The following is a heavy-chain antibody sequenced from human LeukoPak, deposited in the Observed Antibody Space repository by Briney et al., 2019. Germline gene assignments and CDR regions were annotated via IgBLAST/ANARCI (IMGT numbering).Heavy chain of an antibody. Sequence: SQTLSLTCAISGDSVSSNSAAWNWIRQSTSRGLEWLGRTYYRSKWSNNYAVSVKTRITINSDTSKNQFALQLNSVTPEDTAVYYCARGSNDYRDYSFDYWGQGTLVTVSS. V-gene: IGHV6-1*01. CDR2: TYYRSKWSN. CDR3: ARGSNDYRDYSFDY. J-gene: IGHJ4*02. CDR1: GDSVSSNSAA. D-gene: IGHD4-17*01.